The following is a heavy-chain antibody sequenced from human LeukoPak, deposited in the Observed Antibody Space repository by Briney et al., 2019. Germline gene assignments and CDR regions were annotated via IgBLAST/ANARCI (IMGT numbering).Heavy chain of an antibody. J-gene: IGHJ4*02. D-gene: IGHD2-15*01. CDR1: GGSFSGYY. V-gene: IGHV4-34*01. CDR3: ATESPGYRYGRDCSGGSCYRTYFDY. Sequence: SETLSLTCAVYGGSFSGYYWSWIRQPPGKGLEWIGEISHSGSTNYNPSLKSRVTISVDTSKNQFSLKLSSVTAADTAVYYCATESPGYRYGRDCSGGSCYRTYFDYWGQGTLVTVSS. CDR2: ISHSGST.